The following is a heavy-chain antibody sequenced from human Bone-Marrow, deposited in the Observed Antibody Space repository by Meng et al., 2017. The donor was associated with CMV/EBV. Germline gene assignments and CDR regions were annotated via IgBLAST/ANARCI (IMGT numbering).Heavy chain of an antibody. V-gene: IGHV1-2*02. CDR1: GCTFTGQY. J-gene: IGHJ5*02. Sequence: ASVKVSCKASGCTFTGQYIHWVRQAPGQGLEWVGCINPKSGDTDYSQRFQGRVTMTRDTSISTASMELSSLRSDDTAVYYCARDVTSYTAFNLHRFDPWGQGTLVTVSS. D-gene: IGHD5-18*01. CDR3: ARDVTSYTAFNLHRFDP. CDR2: INPKSGDT.